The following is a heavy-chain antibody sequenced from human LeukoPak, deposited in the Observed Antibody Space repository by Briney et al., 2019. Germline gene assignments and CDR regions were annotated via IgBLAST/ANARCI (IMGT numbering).Heavy chain of an antibody. Sequence: SETLSLTYTVSGGSISSYYWSWIRQPPGKGLEWIGYIYYSGSTNYNPSLKSRVTISVDTSKNQFSLKLSSVTAADTTVYYCARAPVAATYWFDPWGQGTLVTVSS. J-gene: IGHJ5*02. CDR3: ARAPVAATYWFDP. CDR2: IYYSGST. CDR1: GGSISSYY. D-gene: IGHD2-15*01. V-gene: IGHV4-59*01.